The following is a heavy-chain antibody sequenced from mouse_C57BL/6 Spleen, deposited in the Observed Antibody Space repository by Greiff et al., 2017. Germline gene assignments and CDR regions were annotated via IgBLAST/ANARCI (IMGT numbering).Heavy chain of an antibody. CDR3: AREGDYYGSFDD. J-gene: IGHJ2*01. Sequence: VQLQQSGPELVKPGASVKISCKASGYAFSSSWMNWVKQRPGKGLEWIGRIYPGDGDTNYNGKFKGKATLTADKSSSTAYMQLSSLTSEDSAVYFCAREGDYYGSFDDWGQGTTLTVSS. CDR2: IYPGDGDT. V-gene: IGHV1-82*01. D-gene: IGHD1-1*01. CDR1: GYAFSSSW.